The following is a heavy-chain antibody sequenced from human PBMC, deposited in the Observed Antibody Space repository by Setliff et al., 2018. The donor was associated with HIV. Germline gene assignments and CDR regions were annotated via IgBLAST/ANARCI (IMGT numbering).Heavy chain of an antibody. V-gene: IGHV1-18*01. Sequence: ASVKVSCKASGSTFTHYAISWVRQAPGQGLEYLGWISAYNGNTNYAQKVQGRITMTTDASTSTVDMELRSLTSDDTAVYYCARLASGGWPLEVFDIWGQGTMVTVS. J-gene: IGHJ3*02. CDR1: GSTFTHYA. CDR2: ISAYNGNT. CDR3: ARLASGGWPLEVFDI. D-gene: IGHD2-15*01.